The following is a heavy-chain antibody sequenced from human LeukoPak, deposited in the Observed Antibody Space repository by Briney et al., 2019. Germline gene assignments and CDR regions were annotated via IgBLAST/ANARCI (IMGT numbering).Heavy chain of an antibody. CDR2: ITSSSSAV. J-gene: IGHJ4*02. CDR1: GFTFYTYS. V-gene: IGHV3-48*04. Sequence: GGSPRLSCAASGFTFYTYSMNWVRQAPGKGLEWVAYITSSSSAVYYADSVKGRFTISRDNAKNSVDLQMNSLRVDDTAVYYCARADADYWGQGTLVTVSA. CDR3: ARADADY.